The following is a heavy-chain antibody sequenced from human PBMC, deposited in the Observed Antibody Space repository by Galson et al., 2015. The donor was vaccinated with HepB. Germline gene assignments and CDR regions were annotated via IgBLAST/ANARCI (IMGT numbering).Heavy chain of an antibody. J-gene: IGHJ4*02. CDR1: GYTFTSYG. D-gene: IGHD3-3*01. CDR3: ARGKHDFWSGYYMRHFDY. CDR2: ISAYNGNT. Sequence: SVKVSCKASGYTFTSYGISWVRQAPGQGLEWMGWISAYNGNTNYAQKLQGRVTMTTDTSTSTAYMELRSLRSDDTAVYYCARGKHDFWSGYYMRHFDYWGQGTLVTVSS. V-gene: IGHV1-18*01.